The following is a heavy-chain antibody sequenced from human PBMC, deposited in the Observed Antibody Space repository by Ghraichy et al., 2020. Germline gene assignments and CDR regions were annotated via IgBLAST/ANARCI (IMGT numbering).Heavy chain of an antibody. CDR3: AREYSGTYYPPRPFDY. V-gene: IGHV3-7*03. D-gene: IGHD1-26*01. CDR1: GFTFSSYW. CDR2: IKHDGSEK. Sequence: LSLTCAASGFTFSSYWMSWVRQAPGKGLEWVANIKHDGSEKYYVDSVKGRFTISRDNAKSSLYLQMNSLRAEDTAMYYCAREYSGTYYPPRPFDYWGQGTLVTVSS. J-gene: IGHJ4*02.